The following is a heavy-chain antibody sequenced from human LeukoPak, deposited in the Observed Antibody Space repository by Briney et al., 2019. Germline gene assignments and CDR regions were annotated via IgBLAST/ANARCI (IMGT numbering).Heavy chain of an antibody. CDR2: ISYDGSSK. Sequence: GRSLRLSCAASGFTFSNYGMHWVRQAPGKGLEWVALISYDGSSKYYADSVKGRITISRDNSKNTLYLQMNSLRAEDTAVYYCARDKPSPGIAAAGIFDYWGQGTLVTVSS. V-gene: IGHV3-30*03. J-gene: IGHJ4*02. CDR1: GFTFSNYG. CDR3: ARDKPSPGIAAAGIFDY. D-gene: IGHD6-13*01.